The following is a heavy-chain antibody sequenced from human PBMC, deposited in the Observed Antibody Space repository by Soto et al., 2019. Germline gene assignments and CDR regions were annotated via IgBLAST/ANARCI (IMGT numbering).Heavy chain of an antibody. CDR2: ISYDGSNK. D-gene: IGHD6-19*01. CDR1: GFTFSSYG. J-gene: IGHJ6*02. CDR3: AKAPYYSSGWYGYYYYYGMDV. V-gene: IGHV3-30*18. Sequence: GGSLRLSCAASGFTFSSYGMHWVRQAPGKGLEWVAVISYDGSNKYYADSVKGRFTISRDNSKNTLYLQMNSLRAEDTAVYYCAKAPYYSSGWYGYYYYYGMDVWGQGTTVTVSS.